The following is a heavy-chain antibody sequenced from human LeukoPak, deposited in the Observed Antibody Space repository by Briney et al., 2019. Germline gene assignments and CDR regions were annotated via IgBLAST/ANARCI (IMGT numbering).Heavy chain of an antibody. D-gene: IGHD2-21*01. Sequence: KAGGSLRLSCAASGFTFSSYSMNWVRQAPGKGLEWVSSISSSSSYIYYADSVKGRFTISRDNAKNSLYLQMNSLRAEDTAVYYCARSGPNCCGGDCYKRQFWFDPWGQGTLVTVSS. CDR2: ISSSSSYI. V-gene: IGHV3-21*01. J-gene: IGHJ5*02. CDR3: ARSGPNCCGGDCYKRQFWFDP. CDR1: GFTFSSYS.